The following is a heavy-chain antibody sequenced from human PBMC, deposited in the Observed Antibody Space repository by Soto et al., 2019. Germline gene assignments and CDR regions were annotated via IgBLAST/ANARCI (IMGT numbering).Heavy chain of an antibody. CDR2: IIPIFGTA. J-gene: IGHJ6*02. CDR1: GGTFSSYA. D-gene: IGHD2-15*01. V-gene: IGHV1-69*12. Sequence: QVQLVQSGAEVKKPGSSVKVSCKASGGTFSSYAISWVRQAPGQGLEWMGGIIPIFGTANYAQKFQGRVTITADESTSTAYMELSSLRSEDTAVYYCARGLMSCSGGSCWVYYYYYGMDVWGQGTTVTVSS. CDR3: ARGLMSCSGGSCWVYYYYYGMDV.